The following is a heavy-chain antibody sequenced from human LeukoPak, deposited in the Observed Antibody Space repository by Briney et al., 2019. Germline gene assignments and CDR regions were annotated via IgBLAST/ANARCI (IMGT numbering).Heavy chain of an antibody. D-gene: IGHD3-10*01. CDR1: GYRFTAYS. V-gene: IGHV1-2*02. Sequence: ASVKVSCKASGYRFTAYSMHWVRQAPGLGLEWMGWINPNSGDTKNAQNYQGRITMTRDTSISTVYMELTSLRSEDTAVYYCARDYYGSKSSSFDPWGQGTLVTVSS. CDR2: INPNSGDT. J-gene: IGHJ5*02. CDR3: ARDYYGSKSSSFDP.